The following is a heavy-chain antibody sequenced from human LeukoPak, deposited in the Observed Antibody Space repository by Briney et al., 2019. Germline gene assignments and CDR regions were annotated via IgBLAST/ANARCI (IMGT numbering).Heavy chain of an antibody. J-gene: IGHJ4*02. CDR2: IRYDGSNK. Sequence: GGSLRLSCAASGFTFSGYGMHWVRQAPGKGLEWVAFIRYDGSNKYYADSVKGRFTISRDNSKNTPYLQMNSLRAEDTAVYYCAKDHLYYDSSGYLDYRGQGTLVTVSS. CDR3: AKDHLYYDSSGYLDY. CDR1: GFTFSGYG. D-gene: IGHD3-22*01. V-gene: IGHV3-30*02.